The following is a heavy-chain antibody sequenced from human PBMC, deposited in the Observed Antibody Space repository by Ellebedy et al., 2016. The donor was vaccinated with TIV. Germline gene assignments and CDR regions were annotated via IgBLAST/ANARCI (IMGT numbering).Heavy chain of an antibody. D-gene: IGHD3-16*01. CDR1: GFPFSDHY. CDR3: ARDAGGINDL. Sequence: GESLKIPCAASGFPFSDHYMDRVRQAPGKGLENLGRSRDKSDCYTTEYAASVKGRLTISRDISKNSLYLQMNSLKTEDTTVYYCARDAGGINDLWGRGTLVTVSS. J-gene: IGHJ2*01. V-gene: IGHV3-72*01. CDR2: SRDKSDCYTT.